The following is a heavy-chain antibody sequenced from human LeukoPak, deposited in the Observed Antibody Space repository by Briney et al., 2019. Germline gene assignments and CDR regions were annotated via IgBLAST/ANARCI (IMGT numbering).Heavy chain of an antibody. D-gene: IGHD6-13*01. Sequence: SQTLSLTCAVSGGSISSGGYSWSWIRQPPGKGLEWIGYIYHSGSTYYNPSLKSRVTISVDRSKNQFSLKLSSVTAADTAVYYCARGRRPGASAGIAAANNWFDPWGQGTLVTVSS. V-gene: IGHV4-30-2*01. CDR2: IYHSGST. CDR1: GGSISSGGYS. CDR3: ARGRRPGASAGIAAANNWFDP. J-gene: IGHJ5*02.